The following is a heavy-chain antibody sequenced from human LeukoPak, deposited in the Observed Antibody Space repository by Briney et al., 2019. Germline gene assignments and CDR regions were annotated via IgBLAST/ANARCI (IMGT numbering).Heavy chain of an antibody. V-gene: IGHV3-23*01. D-gene: IGHD3-10*01. J-gene: IGHJ3*02. CDR1: GFSLRAYD. Sequence: GGSLRLSCAASGFSLRAYDLIWVRQAPGKGLDWVSIINGGGDIMMYEDSVKGRFTIPRDNSKNTFYLQMNSLRVEDTAVYYCAMRDRGYGLDIWGQGTMVTVSS. CDR2: INGGGDIM. CDR3: AMRDRGYGLDI.